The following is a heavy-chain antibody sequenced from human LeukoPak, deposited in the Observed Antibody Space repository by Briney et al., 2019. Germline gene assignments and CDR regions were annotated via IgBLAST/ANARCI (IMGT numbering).Heavy chain of an antibody. CDR1: GGTFTSYT. CDR3: AGEGGGEMVYYDFWSGSPPFDY. V-gene: IGHV1-69*10. CDR2: LIAILGIT. J-gene: IGHJ4*02. D-gene: IGHD3-3*01. Sequence: ASVKVSCKDSGGTFTSYTISWVRQAPGQGLEWRGQLIAILGITNYAQKLQGRVTITADKSTSTACMELSRLRSEDTAVYYCAGEGGGEMVYYDFWSGSPPFDYWGQGTLVTVSS.